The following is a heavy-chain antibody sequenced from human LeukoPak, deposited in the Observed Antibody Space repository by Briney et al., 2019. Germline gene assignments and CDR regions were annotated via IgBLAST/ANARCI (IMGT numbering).Heavy chain of an antibody. CDR2: INPSGGST. CDR1: GYTFTSYY. Sequence: VASVKVSCQASGYTFTSYYMHWVRQAPGQGLEWMGIINPSGGSTSYAQKFQGRVTMTRDTSTSTVYMELSSLRSEDTAVYYCARVKPNYYDSSSYGTFDIWGQGTMVTVSS. V-gene: IGHV1-46*01. J-gene: IGHJ3*02. D-gene: IGHD3-22*01. CDR3: ARVKPNYYDSSSYGTFDI.